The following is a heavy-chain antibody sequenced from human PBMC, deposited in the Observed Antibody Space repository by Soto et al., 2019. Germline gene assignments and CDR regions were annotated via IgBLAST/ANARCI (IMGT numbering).Heavy chain of an antibody. V-gene: IGHV1-69*02. D-gene: IGHD3-22*01. CDR1: GGTFSSYT. CDR2: IIPILGIA. Sequence: SVKVSCKASGGTFSSYTISWVRQAPGQGLEWMGRIIPILGIANYAQKFQGRVTITADKSTSTAYMELSSLRSDDTAVYYCARGGYYDSSGSRDYHYYGMNVWGQGTTVTVS. CDR3: ARGGYYDSSGSRDYHYYGMNV. J-gene: IGHJ6*02.